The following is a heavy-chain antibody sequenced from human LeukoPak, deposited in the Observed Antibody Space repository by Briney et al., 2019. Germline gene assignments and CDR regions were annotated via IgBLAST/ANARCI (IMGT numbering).Heavy chain of an antibody. Sequence: SGRSLRLSCAASGFSFSTYGMHWVRQAPGKGLEWVAVIWYDEKTKNYADSVKGRFTISRDKSKNTLYLQMNSLKPEDTAVYYCARGEAFHYDSGGYPDGWGQGT. CDR1: GFSFSTYG. V-gene: IGHV3-33*01. J-gene: IGHJ4*02. CDR2: IWYDEKTK. CDR3: ARGEAFHYDSGGYPDG. D-gene: IGHD3-22*01.